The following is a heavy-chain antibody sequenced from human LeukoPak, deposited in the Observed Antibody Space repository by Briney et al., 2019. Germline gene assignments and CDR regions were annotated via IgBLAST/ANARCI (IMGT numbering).Heavy chain of an antibody. CDR3: ARDDRIVVVTVYYYYMDV. D-gene: IGHD2-21*02. CDR2: IYYSGST. CDR1: GGSISSYY. V-gene: IGHV4-59*01. J-gene: IGHJ6*03. Sequence: SETLSLTCTVSGGSISSYYWSWIRQPPGKGLEWIGYIYYSGSTNYNPSLKSRVTISVDTSKNQFSLKLSSVTAADTAVYYCARDDRIVVVTVYYYYMDVWGKGTTVTVSS.